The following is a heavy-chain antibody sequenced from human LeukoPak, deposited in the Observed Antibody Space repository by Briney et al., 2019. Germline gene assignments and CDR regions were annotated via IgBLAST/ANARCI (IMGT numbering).Heavy chain of an antibody. D-gene: IGHD2-21*02. CDR3: ARDREVVTASAGFDP. V-gene: IGHV1-2*06. CDR1: GYTFTSYD. J-gene: IGHJ5*02. Sequence: GASVKVSCKASGYTFTSYDINWVRQATGQGLEWMGRINPNSGGTNYAQKFQGRVTMTRDTSISTAYMELSRLRSDDTAVYYCARDREVVTASAGFDPWGQGTLVTVSS. CDR2: INPNSGGT.